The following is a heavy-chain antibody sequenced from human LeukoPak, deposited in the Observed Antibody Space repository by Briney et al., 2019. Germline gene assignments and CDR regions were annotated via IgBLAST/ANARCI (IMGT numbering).Heavy chain of an antibody. CDR1: GYTFTSYD. Sequence: GASVKVSCKASGYTFTSYDINWVRQATGQGLEWLGWMNPNSGNTGYAQKFQGRVTITRNTSISTAYMELSSLRSEDTAVYYCARPLYDSSGTAAFDIWGQGTMVTVSS. CDR3: ARPLYDSSGTAAFDI. CDR2: MNPNSGNT. D-gene: IGHD3-22*01. J-gene: IGHJ3*02. V-gene: IGHV1-8*03.